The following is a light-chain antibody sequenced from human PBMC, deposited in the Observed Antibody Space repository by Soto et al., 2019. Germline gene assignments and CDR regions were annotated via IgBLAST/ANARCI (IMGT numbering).Light chain of an antibody. V-gene: IGKV3-20*01. CDR1: QSVSSSY. Sequence: IVLTQSPGTLSLSPGERATLSCRASQSVSSSYLAWYQQKPGQAPRLLIYGASSRATGIPDRFSGSGSGTDFTLTISRLEPEDFAAYYCQQYGSSPTTFAQGTRLEIK. CDR2: GAS. J-gene: IGKJ5*01. CDR3: QQYGSSPTT.